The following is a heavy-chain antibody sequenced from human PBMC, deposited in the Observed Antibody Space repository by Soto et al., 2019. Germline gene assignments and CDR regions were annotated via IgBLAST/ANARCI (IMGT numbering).Heavy chain of an antibody. CDR3: ARGPHIVVVPAAIIWGNFDY. J-gene: IGHJ4*02. D-gene: IGHD2-2*01. Sequence: GGSLRLSCAASGFTFSSYGRHWVRQAPGKGLEWVAVISYDGSNKYYADSVKGRFTISRDNSKNTLYLQMNSLRSEDTAVYYCARGPHIVVVPAAIIWGNFDYWGQGTLVTVSS. V-gene: IGHV3-30*03. CDR1: GFTFSSYG. CDR2: ISYDGSNK.